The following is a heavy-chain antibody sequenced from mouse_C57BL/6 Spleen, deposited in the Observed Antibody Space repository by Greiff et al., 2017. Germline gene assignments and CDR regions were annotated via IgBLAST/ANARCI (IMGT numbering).Heavy chain of an antibody. CDR1: GFTFSDYY. CDR2: INYDGSST. J-gene: IGHJ2*01. CDR3: ARDNTLSGTWDYFDY. V-gene: IGHV5-16*01. D-gene: IGHD4-1*01. Sequence: EVMLVESEGGLVQPGSSMKLSCTASGFTFSDYYMAWVRQVPEKGLEWVANINYDGSSTYYLDSLKSRFIISRDNAKNILYLQMSSLKSEDTATYYCARDNTLSGTWDYFDYWGQGTTLTVSS.